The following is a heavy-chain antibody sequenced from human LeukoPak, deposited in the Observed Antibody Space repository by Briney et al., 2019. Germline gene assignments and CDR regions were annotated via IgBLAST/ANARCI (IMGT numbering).Heavy chain of an antibody. Sequence: GASVKVSCKASGYTFTSYDINWVRQATGQGLEWMGWMNPNSGNTGYAQKFQGRVTMTRNTSISTAYMELSRLRSEDTAVYYCARGGDYVWVSYRFWYYYGMDVWGQGTTVTVSS. CDR3: ARGGDYVWVSYRFWYYYGMDV. CDR2: MNPNSGNT. V-gene: IGHV1-8*01. J-gene: IGHJ6*02. D-gene: IGHD3-16*02. CDR1: GYTFTSYD.